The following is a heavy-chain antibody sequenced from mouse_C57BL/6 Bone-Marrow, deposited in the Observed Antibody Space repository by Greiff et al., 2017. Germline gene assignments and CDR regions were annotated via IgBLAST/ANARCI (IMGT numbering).Heavy chain of an antibody. Sequence: QVQLQQSGAELVKRGASVKLSCKASGYTFTSYWMQWVKQRPGQGLEWIGEIDPSDSYTNYNQKFKGKATLTVDTSSSTAYMQLSSLTSEDSAVYYCAGGRYWGQGTTLTVSS. CDR2: IDPSDSYT. CDR1: GYTFTSYW. J-gene: IGHJ2*01. V-gene: IGHV1-50*01. CDR3: AGGRY.